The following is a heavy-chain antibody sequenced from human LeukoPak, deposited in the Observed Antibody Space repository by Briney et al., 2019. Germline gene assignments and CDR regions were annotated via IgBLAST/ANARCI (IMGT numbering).Heavy chain of an antibody. CDR2: ITGPGDRT. D-gene: IGHD2-2*01. Sequence: PGGSLRLSCAASGFTFNNYAMNWVRQAPGKGLEWVSHITGPGDRTYFADSVKGRFTMSRDNSRNTLYLQMNSLRAEDTAVYYCAKDPGVVPAHYFDYWGQGTLVTVSS. V-gene: IGHV3-23*01. J-gene: IGHJ4*02. CDR3: AKDPGVVPAHYFDY. CDR1: GFTFNNYA.